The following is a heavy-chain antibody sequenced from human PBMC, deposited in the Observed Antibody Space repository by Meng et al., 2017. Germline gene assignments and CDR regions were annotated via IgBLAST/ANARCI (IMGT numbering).Heavy chain of an antibody. CDR1: GGTFSSYA. CDR2: IIPIFGTA. D-gene: IGHD3-22*01. J-gene: IGHJ4*02. CDR3: AVTYYYDSSGYYYNFDY. V-gene: IGHV1-69*06. Sequence: GQRGQSRGEVKKPGASVKVSCKASGGTFSSYAISWVRQAPGQGLEWMGGIIPIFGTANYAQKFQGRVTITADKSTSTAYMELSSLRSEDTAVYYCAVTYYYDSSGYYYNFDYWGQGTLVTVSS.